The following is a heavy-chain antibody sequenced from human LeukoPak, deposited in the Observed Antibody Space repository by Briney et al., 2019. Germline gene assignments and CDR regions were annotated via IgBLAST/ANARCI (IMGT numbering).Heavy chain of an antibody. CDR1: GGSISSSSYY. CDR2: IYYSGST. V-gene: IGHV4-39*07. J-gene: IGHJ6*03. CDR3: ARESTPSTSSGYDWIYPIHFTTDYYMDV. Sequence: KASETLSLTCIVSGGSISSSSYYWGWIRQPPGKGLEWIGSIYYSGSTYYNPSLKSRVTTSVDTSKNQFSLKLSSVTAADTAVYYCARESTPSTSSGYDWIYPIHFTTDYYMDVWGKGTTVTVSS. D-gene: IGHD5-12*01.